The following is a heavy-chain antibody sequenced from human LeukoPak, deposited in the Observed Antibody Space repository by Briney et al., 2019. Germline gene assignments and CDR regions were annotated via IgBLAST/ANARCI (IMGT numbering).Heavy chain of an antibody. CDR2: INPSGGST. CDR3: ARGGVLEWLFYFDY. Sequence: GASVKDTCMASGYTFTSYYMHWVRQAPGQGLEWMGIINPSGGSTSYAQKFQGRVTITRDTSTSTVYLELSSLRSEDTAVYYCARGGVLEWLFYFDYWGQGTLVTVSS. V-gene: IGHV1-46*01. CDR1: GYTFTSYY. J-gene: IGHJ4*02. D-gene: IGHD3-3*01.